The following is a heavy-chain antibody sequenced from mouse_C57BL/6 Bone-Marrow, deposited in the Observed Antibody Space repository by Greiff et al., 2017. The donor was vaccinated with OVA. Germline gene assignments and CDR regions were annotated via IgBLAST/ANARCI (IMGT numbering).Heavy chain of an antibody. CDR3: ARQGYDYGFAY. CDR2: ISNGGGST. Sequence: EVMLVESGGGLVQPGGSLKLSCAASGFTFSDYYMYWVRQTPEKRLEWVAYISNGGGSTYYPDTVKGRFTISRDNAKSTLYLQMSRLKSEDTAMYYCARQGYDYGFAYWGQGTLVTVSA. D-gene: IGHD2-4*01. CDR1: GFTFSDYY. V-gene: IGHV5-12*01. J-gene: IGHJ3*01.